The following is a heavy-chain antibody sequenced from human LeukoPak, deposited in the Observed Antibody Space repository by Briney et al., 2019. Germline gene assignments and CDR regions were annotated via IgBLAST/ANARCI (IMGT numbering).Heavy chain of an antibody. CDR3: AKSYDFWSGYSSPFDY. Sequence: PGGSLRLSSAASGFTFSSYAMSWVRQAPGKGLEWVSAISGSGGSTYYADSVKGRFTISRDNSKNTLYLQMNSLRAEDTAVYYCAKSYDFWSGYSSPFDYWGQGTLVTVSS. V-gene: IGHV3-23*01. CDR2: ISGSGGST. J-gene: IGHJ4*02. D-gene: IGHD3-3*01. CDR1: GFTFSSYA.